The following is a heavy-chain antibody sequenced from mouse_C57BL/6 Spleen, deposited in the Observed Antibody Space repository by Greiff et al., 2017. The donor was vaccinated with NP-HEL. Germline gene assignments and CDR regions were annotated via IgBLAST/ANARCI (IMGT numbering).Heavy chain of an antibody. CDR2: INPSTGGT. Sequence: EVQLQQSGPELVKPGASVKISCKASGYSFTGYYMNWVKQSPEKRLEWIGEINPSTGGTTYNQKFKAKATLTVDKSSSTAYMQLKSLTAEDSAVYDCAKGNFDVWGTGTTVTVSS. CDR3: AKGNFDV. CDR1: GYSFTGYY. V-gene: IGHV1-42*01. J-gene: IGHJ1*03.